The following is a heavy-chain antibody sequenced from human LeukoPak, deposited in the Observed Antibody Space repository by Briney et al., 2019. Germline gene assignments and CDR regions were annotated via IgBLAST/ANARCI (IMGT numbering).Heavy chain of an antibody. CDR3: ARDGPPPLKGPTDY. V-gene: IGHV3-66*02. J-gene: IGHJ4*02. Sequence: GGSLRLSCAASGFTVSSNYMSWVRQAPGKGLEWVSVIYSGGSTYYADSVKGRFTISRDNSKNTLYLQMNSLRAEDTAVYYCARDGPPPLKGPTDYWGQGTLVTVSS. D-gene: IGHD5-24*01. CDR2: IYSGGST. CDR1: GFTVSSNY.